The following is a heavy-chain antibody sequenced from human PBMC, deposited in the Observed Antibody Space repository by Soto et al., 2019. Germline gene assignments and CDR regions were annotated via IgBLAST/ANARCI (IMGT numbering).Heavy chain of an antibody. CDR3: ARGRYGDY. CDR1: GYTFTSYG. Sequence: QVHLVQSGAEXXKPGASVXVSXKASGYTFTSYGITWVRQAPGQGLAWMGWISAHNGNTDYAQKLQGRVIVTRDTSTSTAYMELRSLRSDDTAVYYCARGRYGDYWGQGALVTVSS. V-gene: IGHV1-18*01. CDR2: ISAHNGNT. J-gene: IGHJ4*02. D-gene: IGHD1-1*01.